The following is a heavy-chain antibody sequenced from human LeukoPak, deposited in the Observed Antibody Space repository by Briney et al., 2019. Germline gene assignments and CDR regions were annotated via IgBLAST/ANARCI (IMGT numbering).Heavy chain of an antibody. D-gene: IGHD3-10*01. Sequence: GGSLRLSCAAAEFTFSSYAMSWVRQAPGKGLEWVSTISVSGGSSYYADSVKGRFTISRDNSKNTLYLHMNSLRAEDTAVYYSAKSWFGELWKFDYWGQGTLVTVSS. CDR1: EFTFSSYA. J-gene: IGHJ4*02. CDR3: AKSWFGELWKFDY. V-gene: IGHV3-23*01. CDR2: ISVSGGSS.